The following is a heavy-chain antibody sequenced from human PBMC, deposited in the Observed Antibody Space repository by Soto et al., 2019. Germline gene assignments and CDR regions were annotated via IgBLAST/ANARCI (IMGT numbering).Heavy chain of an antibody. CDR3: TRECIGGSCPYGMDV. D-gene: IGHD2-15*01. CDR1: GYTFTTHA. V-gene: IGHV1-3*01. Sequence: ASVKVSCKASGYTFTTHAMHWVRQAPGQRLDWMGWINAGNGNTKYSQKFQGRVTITRDTSASTAYMELSSLRSEDTAVYYCTRECIGGSCPYGMDVWGQGTTVTVSS. J-gene: IGHJ6*02. CDR2: INAGNGNT.